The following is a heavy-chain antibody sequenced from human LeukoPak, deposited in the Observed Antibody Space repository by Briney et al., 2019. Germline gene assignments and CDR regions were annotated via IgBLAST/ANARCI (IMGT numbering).Heavy chain of an antibody. J-gene: IGHJ4*02. Sequence: GSLRLSCAASGFTFSSYWMSWVRQAPGKGLEWIGEINHSGSTNYNPSLKSRVTISVDTSKNQFSLKLSSVTAADTAVYYCARAIRYPGRYFDYWGQGTLVTVSS. CDR2: INHSGST. D-gene: IGHD3-16*01. CDR1: GFTFSSYW. CDR3: ARAIRYPGRYFDY. V-gene: IGHV4-34*01.